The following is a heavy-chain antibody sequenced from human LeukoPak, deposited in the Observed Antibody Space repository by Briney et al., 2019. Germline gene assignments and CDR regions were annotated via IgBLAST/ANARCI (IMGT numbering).Heavy chain of an antibody. J-gene: IGHJ5*02. CDR2: IVVGSGNT. CDR1: GFTFTSSA. CDR3: AAIRSTSPEVWFDP. V-gene: IGHV1-58*01. D-gene: IGHD2-2*01. Sequence: TSLKVSCTASGFTFTSSAVQWVRQARGQRLEWIGWIVVGSGNTNYAQKFQERVTITRDMSTSTADMELSSLRSEDTAVYYCAAIRSTSPEVWFDPWGQGTLVTVSS.